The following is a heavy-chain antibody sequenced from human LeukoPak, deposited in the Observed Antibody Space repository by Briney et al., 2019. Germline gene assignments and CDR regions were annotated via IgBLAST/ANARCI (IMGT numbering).Heavy chain of an antibody. D-gene: IGHD3-22*01. Sequence: ASVKVSCKASGYTFTSYAMHWVRQAPGQRLEWMGWINAGNGNTKYSQEFQGRVTITRDTSASTAYMELSSLRSEDMAVYYCARVAHYYDSSGYYYNYWGQGTLVTVSS. CDR3: ARVAHYYDSSGYYYNY. CDR2: INAGNGNT. CDR1: GYTFTSYA. V-gene: IGHV1-3*03. J-gene: IGHJ4*02.